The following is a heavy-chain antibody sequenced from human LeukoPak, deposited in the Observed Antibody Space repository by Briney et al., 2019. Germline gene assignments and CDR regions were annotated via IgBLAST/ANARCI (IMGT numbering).Heavy chain of an antibody. Sequence: ASVKVSCKASGYSFNNYDISWVRQAPGQGLEWMGWMNPSSGNTGSAQEFQGRVTMTRESSINTAYMELTSLRSEDTAVYYCARASGTNFYYYYAMDVWGQGTTVTVSS. CDR3: ARASGTNFYYYYAMDV. CDR2: MNPSSGNT. D-gene: IGHD5-12*01. CDR1: GYSFNNYD. V-gene: IGHV1-8*01. J-gene: IGHJ6*02.